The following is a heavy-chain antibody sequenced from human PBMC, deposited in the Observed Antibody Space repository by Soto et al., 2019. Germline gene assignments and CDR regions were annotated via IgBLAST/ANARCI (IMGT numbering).Heavy chain of an antibody. D-gene: IGHD2-8*01. J-gene: IGHJ4*02. V-gene: IGHV4-59*01. CDR2: IYYSGST. CDR3: ARRYAGNFDY. CDR1: GGSISSYY. Sequence: QVQLQESGPGLVKPSETLSLTCTVSGGSISSYYWSWIRQPPGKGLEWIGYIYYSGSTNSNPSLKIRITISVDTSKNQFSLKLSSVTAADTAVYYCARRYAGNFDYWGQGTLVTVSS.